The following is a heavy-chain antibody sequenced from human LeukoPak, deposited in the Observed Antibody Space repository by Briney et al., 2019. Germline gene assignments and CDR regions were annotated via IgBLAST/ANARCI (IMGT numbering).Heavy chain of an antibody. CDR1: RFTFSSYW. V-gene: IGHV3-74*01. J-gene: IGHJ4*02. D-gene: IGHD4-23*01. Sequence: GGSLRLSCAASRFTFSSYWMNWVRQAPGKGLVWVSRIASDGSSTTYADSVKGRFSISRDNAKNALYLQMNSLRVEDTAVYYCARGRPHGNDYWGQGTLVTVSS. CDR2: IASDGSST. CDR3: ARGRPHGNDY.